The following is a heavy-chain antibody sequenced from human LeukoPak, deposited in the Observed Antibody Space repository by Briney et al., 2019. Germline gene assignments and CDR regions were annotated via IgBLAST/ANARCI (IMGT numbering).Heavy chain of an antibody. CDR3: ARERTTIFGVVIHYYYYYYMDV. V-gene: IGHV3-7*01. D-gene: IGHD3-3*01. Sequence: GGFLRLSCAASGFTFSSYWMSWVRQAPGKGLEWVANIKQDGSEKYYVDSVKGRFTISRDNAKNSLYLQMNSLRAEDTAVYYCARERTTIFGVVIHYYYYYYMDVWGKGTTVTVSS. CDR1: GFTFSSYW. CDR2: IKQDGSEK. J-gene: IGHJ6*03.